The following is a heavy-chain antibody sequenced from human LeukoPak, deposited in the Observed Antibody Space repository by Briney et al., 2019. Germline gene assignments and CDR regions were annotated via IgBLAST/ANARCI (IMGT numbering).Heavy chain of an antibody. CDR1: GYTFTGYY. CDR2: INPNSGGT. Sequence: GASVKVSCKASGYTFTGYYMHWVRQAPGQGLEWMGWINPNSGGTNYAQKFQGRVTMTRDTSISTAYMELSRLRSDDTAVYYRARVSSIVGATTFDYWGQGTLVTVSS. D-gene: IGHD1-26*01. J-gene: IGHJ4*02. CDR3: ARVSSIVGATTFDY. V-gene: IGHV1-2*02.